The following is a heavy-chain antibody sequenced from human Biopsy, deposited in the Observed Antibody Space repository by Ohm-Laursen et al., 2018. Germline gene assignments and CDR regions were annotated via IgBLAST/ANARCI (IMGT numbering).Heavy chain of an antibody. CDR3: AKDLGLNYSDRFLFYYGMDV. CDR2: ISWNSDDI. CDR1: GFTFDDYA. J-gene: IGHJ6*02. Sequence: SLRLSCAASGFTFDDYAMHWVRQVPGKGLEWVSGISWNSDDIGYADSVKGRFTISRDNARNALHLQMNSLRTEDTGLYYCAKDLGLNYSDRFLFYYGMDVWGRGTTVTVSS. D-gene: IGHD4-17*01. V-gene: IGHV3-9*01.